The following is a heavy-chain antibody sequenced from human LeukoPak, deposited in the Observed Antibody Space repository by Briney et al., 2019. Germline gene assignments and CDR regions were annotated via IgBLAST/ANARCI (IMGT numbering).Heavy chain of an antibody. CDR1: GGSISSSSYY. Sequence: SETLSLTCTVSGGSISSSSYYWGWIRQPPGKGREGIGSIYYSGSTYYNPSLKSRVTISVATSKNQFSLKLSSVTAADTAVYYCARHEIAAPFDPWGQGTLVTVSS. J-gene: IGHJ5*02. D-gene: IGHD2-15*01. V-gene: IGHV4-39*01. CDR3: ARHEIAAPFDP. CDR2: IYYSGST.